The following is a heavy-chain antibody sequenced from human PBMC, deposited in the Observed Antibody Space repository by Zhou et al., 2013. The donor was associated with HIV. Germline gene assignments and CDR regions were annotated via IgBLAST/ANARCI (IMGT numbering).Heavy chain of an antibody. V-gene: IGHV4-59*11. Sequence: QVQLQESGPGLVKPSETLSLTCTVSGASIKNHYWSWIRQSPAKGLEWIAYIFYTGSTNYNPSFKSRVTISVDTSKNQFSLKMSSVSAADTALYYCARHVLVQWXPAEXDSYYYIDVVGQGTMVTVSS. D-gene: IGHD2-8*02. CDR2: IFYTGST. J-gene: IGHJ6*03. CDR1: GASIKNHY. CDR3: ARHVLVQWXPAEXDSYYYIDV.